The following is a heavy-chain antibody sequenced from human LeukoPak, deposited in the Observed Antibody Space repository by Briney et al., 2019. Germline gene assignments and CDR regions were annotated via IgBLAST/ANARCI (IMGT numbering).Heavy chain of an antibody. J-gene: IGHJ4*02. Sequence: GGSLRLSCAASGFTFSSYAMSWVRQAPGKGLEWVSAISGSGGSTYYADSVKGRFTISRDNAKNSLYLQMNSLRAEDTAVYYCARDYSLTTFDYWGQGTLVTVSS. D-gene: IGHD2/OR15-2a*01. CDR1: GFTFSSYA. V-gene: IGHV3-23*01. CDR2: ISGSGGST. CDR3: ARDYSLTTFDY.